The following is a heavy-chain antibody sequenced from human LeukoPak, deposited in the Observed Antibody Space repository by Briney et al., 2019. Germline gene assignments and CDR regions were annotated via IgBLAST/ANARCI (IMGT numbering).Heavy chain of an antibody. V-gene: IGHV3-30*02. CDR1: GFTFSSYG. Sequence: GGSLRLSCAASGFTFSSYGMHWVRQAPGKGLEWVAFIRYDGSNKYYADSVKGRFTISRDNSKNALYLQMNSLRAEDTAVYYCAKLYSYGYSVAFDIWGQGTMVTVSS. CDR2: IRYDGSNK. CDR3: AKLYSYGYSVAFDI. D-gene: IGHD5-18*01. J-gene: IGHJ3*02.